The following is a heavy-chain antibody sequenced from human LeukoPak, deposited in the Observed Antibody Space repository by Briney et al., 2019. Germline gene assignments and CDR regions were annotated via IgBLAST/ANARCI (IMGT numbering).Heavy chain of an antibody. CDR3: ARGKIAAAGLDAFDI. CDR2: ISSNGGST. V-gene: IGHV3-64*01. D-gene: IGHD6-13*01. J-gene: IGHJ3*02. Sequence: PGGSLRLSCAASGFTFSSYAMHWVRQAPGKGLEYVSAISSNGGSTYYANSVKGRFTISRDNSKNTLYLQMGSLRAEDMAVYYCARGKIAAAGLDAFDIWGQGTMVTVSS. CDR1: GFTFSSYA.